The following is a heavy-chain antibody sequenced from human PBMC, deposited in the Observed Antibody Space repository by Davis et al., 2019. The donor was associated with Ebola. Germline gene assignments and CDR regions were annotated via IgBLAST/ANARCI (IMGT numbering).Heavy chain of an antibody. V-gene: IGHV3-30-3*01. CDR1: GFTFSSYA. Sequence: GESLKISCAASGFTFSSYAMSWVRQAPGKGLEWVAVISYDGSNKYYADSVKGRFTISRDNSKNTLYLQMNSLRAEDTAVYYCAKDSGYVMGYFDYWGQGTLVTVSS. J-gene: IGHJ4*02. CDR2: ISYDGSNK. D-gene: IGHD5-12*01. CDR3: AKDSGYVMGYFDY.